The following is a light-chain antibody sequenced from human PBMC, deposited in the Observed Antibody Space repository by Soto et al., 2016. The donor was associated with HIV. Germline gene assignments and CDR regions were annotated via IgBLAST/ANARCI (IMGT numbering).Light chain of an antibody. CDR3: QQLSSYPPELT. Sequence: DIQLTQSPSFLSASVGDRVTITCRASQGISSYLAWYQQKPGKAPKLLIYAASTLQSGVPSRFSGSGSGTEFTLTISSLQPEDFATYYCQQLSSYPPELTFGGGTKVEIK. J-gene: IGKJ4*01. CDR1: QGISSY. V-gene: IGKV1-9*01. CDR2: AAS.